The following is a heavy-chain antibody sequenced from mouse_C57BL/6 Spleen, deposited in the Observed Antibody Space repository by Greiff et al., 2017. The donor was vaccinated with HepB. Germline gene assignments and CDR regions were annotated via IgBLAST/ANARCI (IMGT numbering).Heavy chain of an antibody. Sequence: EVQLQQSGPELVKPGASVKISCKASGYTFTDYYMNWVKQSHGKSLEWIGDINPNNGGTSYNQKFKGKATLTVDKSSSTAYMELRSLTSEDSAVYYCARIPGQDRYFDYWGQGTTLTVSS. J-gene: IGHJ2*01. CDR2: INPNNGGT. D-gene: IGHD3-3*01. CDR3: ARIPGQDRYFDY. CDR1: GYTFTDYY. V-gene: IGHV1-26*01.